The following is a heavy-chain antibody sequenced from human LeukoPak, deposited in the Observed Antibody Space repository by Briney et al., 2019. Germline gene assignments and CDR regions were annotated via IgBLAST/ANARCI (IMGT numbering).Heavy chain of an antibody. J-gene: IGHJ4*02. CDR2: IYPGDSDT. D-gene: IGHD3-22*01. Sequence: GESLKISCKGSGYSFTSYWLGWVRQMPGKGLEWMGIIYPGDSDTRYSPSFQGQVTISADKSISTAYLQWSSLKASDTAMYYCASLNYYDSSGYWAFDYWGQGTLVTVSS. V-gene: IGHV5-51*01. CDR1: GYSFTSYW. CDR3: ASLNYYDSSGYWAFDY.